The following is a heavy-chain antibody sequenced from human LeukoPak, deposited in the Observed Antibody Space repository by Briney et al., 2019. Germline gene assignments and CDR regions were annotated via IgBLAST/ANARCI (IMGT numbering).Heavy chain of an antibody. CDR3: ARTAYYDISTGYPYYFDY. Sequence: GGSLRLSCAASGFTFSSYAMSWVRQAPGKGLEWVSSIGGGGTYTYYADSVKGRLTTSRDNAKNSLYLQMNSLRDEDTAVYYCARTAYYDISTGYPYYFDYWGQGTLVTVSS. D-gene: IGHD3-9*01. CDR1: GFTFSSYA. CDR2: IGGGGTYT. J-gene: IGHJ4*02. V-gene: IGHV3-23*01.